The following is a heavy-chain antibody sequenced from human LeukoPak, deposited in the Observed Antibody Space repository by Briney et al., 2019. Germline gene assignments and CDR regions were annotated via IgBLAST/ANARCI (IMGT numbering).Heavy chain of an antibody. CDR1: GFTFSSYW. V-gene: IGHV3-74*01. Sequence: PGGSLRLSCAASGFTFSSYWMHWVRQAPGKGLVWVSRINSDGSSTYYADSVKGRFTISRDNSKNTLYLQMNSLRAEDTAVYYCARRSRSSSWYYYYGMDVWGQGTTVTVSS. CDR2: INSDGSST. J-gene: IGHJ6*02. CDR3: ARRSRSSSWYYYYGMDV. D-gene: IGHD6-13*01.